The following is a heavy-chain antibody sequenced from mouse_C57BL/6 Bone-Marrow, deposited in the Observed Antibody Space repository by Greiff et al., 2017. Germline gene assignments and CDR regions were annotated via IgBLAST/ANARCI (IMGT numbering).Heavy chain of an antibody. CDR3: ARRFITTVDYFDY. V-gene: IGHV1-7*01. CDR2: INPSSGYT. Sequence: QVQLKQSGAELAKPGASVKLSCKASGYTFTSYWMHWVKQRPGQGLEWIGYINPSSGYTKYNQKFKDKATLTADKSSSTAYMQLSSLTYEDSAVYYCARRFITTVDYFDYWGQGTTLTVSS. CDR1: GYTFTSYW. J-gene: IGHJ2*01. D-gene: IGHD1-1*01.